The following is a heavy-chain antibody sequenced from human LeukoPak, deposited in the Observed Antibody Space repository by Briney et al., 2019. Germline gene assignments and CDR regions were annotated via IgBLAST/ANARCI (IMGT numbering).Heavy chain of an antibody. D-gene: IGHD3-3*01. V-gene: IGHV3-7*05. CDR3: ARWATIFGVVIASHYFDY. Sequence: GGSLRLSCAASGFTFSSYWMSWVRQAPGKGLEWVANIKQDGSEKYYVDSVKGRFTISRDNAKNSLYLQMNSLRAEDTAVYYCARWATIFGVVIASHYFDYWGQGTLVTVSS. CDR2: IKQDGSEK. CDR1: GFTFSSYW. J-gene: IGHJ4*02.